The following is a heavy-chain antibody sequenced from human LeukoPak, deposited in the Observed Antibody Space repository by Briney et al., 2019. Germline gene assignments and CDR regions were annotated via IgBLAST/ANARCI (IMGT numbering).Heavy chain of an antibody. CDR1: GYTFTSYG. D-gene: IGHD3-22*01. CDR3: ARRRTYYYDSSGSWYYFDY. CDR2: ISAYNGNT. Sequence: GASVKVSCKASGYTFTSYGISWVRQAPGQGLEWMGWISAYNGNTNYAQKLQGRVTMTTDTSTSTAYMELRSLRSDDTAVYYCARRRTYYYDSSGSWYYFDYWGQGTLVTVSS. V-gene: IGHV1-18*01. J-gene: IGHJ4*02.